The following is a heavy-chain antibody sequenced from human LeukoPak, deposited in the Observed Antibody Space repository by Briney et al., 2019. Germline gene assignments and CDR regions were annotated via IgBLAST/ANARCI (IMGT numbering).Heavy chain of an antibody. J-gene: IGHJ4*02. CDR3: ARDERYDGSGYPFDQ. CDR2: INPNSGGT. Sequence: ASVKVSCKASGYTFTGYFMRWVRQAPGQGLEWMGWINPNSGGTNYSLKFQGRVTMTRDTSISTAYMELSSLRSDDTAVYYCARDERYDGSGYPFDQWGQGTLVTVSS. D-gene: IGHD3-22*01. CDR1: GYTFTGYF. V-gene: IGHV1-2*02.